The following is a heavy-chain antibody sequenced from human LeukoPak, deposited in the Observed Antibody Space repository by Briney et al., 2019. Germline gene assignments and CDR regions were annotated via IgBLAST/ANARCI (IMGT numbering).Heavy chain of an antibody. CDR1: GFTFSSYA. J-gene: IGHJ4*02. V-gene: IGHV3-23*01. CDR3: AKNSPPSLWFGELFVDY. Sequence: GGSQRLSCAASGFTFSSYAMSWVRQAPGKGLEWVSAISGSGGSTYYADSVKGRFTISRDNSKNTLYLQMNSLRAEDTAVYKCAKNSPPSLWFGELFVDYWGQGTLVTVSS. D-gene: IGHD3-10*01. CDR2: ISGSGGST.